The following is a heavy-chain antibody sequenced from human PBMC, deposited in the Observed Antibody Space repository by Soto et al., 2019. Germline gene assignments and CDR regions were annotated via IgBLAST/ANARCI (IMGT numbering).Heavy chain of an antibody. V-gene: IGHV3-66*01. Sequence: GGSLRLSCAASGFTVSRNYMSWVRQAPGKGLECVSVIYNGDTTYYADSVKGRFTISRDNSKNTMYLQMNSLRTEDTAVYYCARVGGSAFDIWGQGTMVTVSS. J-gene: IGHJ3*02. D-gene: IGHD3-16*01. CDR1: GFTVSRNY. CDR2: IYNGDTT. CDR3: ARVGGSAFDI.